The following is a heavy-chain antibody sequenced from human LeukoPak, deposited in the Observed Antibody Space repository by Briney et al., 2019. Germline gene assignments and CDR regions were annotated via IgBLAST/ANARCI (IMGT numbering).Heavy chain of an antibody. CDR3: TTPHYDFWSGHYDGDY. J-gene: IGHJ4*02. CDR2: IKSKTDGGTT. CDR1: GFTFSNAW. V-gene: IGHV3-15*01. D-gene: IGHD3-3*01. Sequence: GGSLRLSCAASGFTFSNAWMSWVRQAPGKGLEWVGRIKSKTDGGTTDYAAPVKGRFTISRDDSKNTLYLQMNSLKTEDTAVYYCTTPHYDFWSGHYDGDYWGQGTLVTVSS.